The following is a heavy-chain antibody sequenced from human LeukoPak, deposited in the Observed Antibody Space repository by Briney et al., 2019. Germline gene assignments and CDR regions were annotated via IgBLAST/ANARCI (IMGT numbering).Heavy chain of an antibody. CDR3: ARAAAAAGRYNWFDP. CDR2: IIPILGIA. CDR1: GGTFSSYA. V-gene: IGHV1-69*04. Sequence: ASVKVSCKASGGTFSSYAISWVRQAPGQGLEWMGRIIPILGIANYAQKFQGRVTITADKSTSTVYMELSSLRSADTAVYYCARAAAAAGRYNWFDPWGQGTLVTVSS. D-gene: IGHD6-13*01. J-gene: IGHJ5*02.